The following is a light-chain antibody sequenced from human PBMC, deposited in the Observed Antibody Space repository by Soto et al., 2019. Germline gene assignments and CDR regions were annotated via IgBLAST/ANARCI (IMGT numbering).Light chain of an antibody. CDR2: EVS. CDR3: SSYTTSSILV. V-gene: IGLV2-14*01. J-gene: IGLJ3*02. CDR1: SSDVGYHNY. Sequence: QSVLTQPASVSGSPGQSITISCTGNSSDVGYHNYVSWYRQHPGKAPRLMIYEVSDRPSGVSNRFSASKSGNTASLTISRLQPEDEGDYYCSSYTTSSILVFGGGTKLTVL.